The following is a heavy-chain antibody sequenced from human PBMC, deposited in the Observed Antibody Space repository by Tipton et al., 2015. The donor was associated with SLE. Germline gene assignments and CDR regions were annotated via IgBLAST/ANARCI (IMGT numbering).Heavy chain of an antibody. J-gene: IGHJ6*03. V-gene: IGHV4-59*04. CDR1: GGSISNFY. D-gene: IGHD4/OR15-4a*01. CDR3: ARQSVHGASYFYYMDV. Sequence: TLSLTCTVSGGSISNFYWSWIRQPPGKGLEWIASIYHSGLTYSNPSLKSRIAVSVDTSKNQFSLRLSSVTAADTALYYCARQSVHGASYFYYMDVWGKGTTVTVSS. CDR2: IYHSGLT.